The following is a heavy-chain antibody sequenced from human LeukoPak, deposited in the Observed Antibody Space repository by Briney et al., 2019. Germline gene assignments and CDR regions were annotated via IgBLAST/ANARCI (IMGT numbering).Heavy chain of an antibody. J-gene: IGHJ4*02. Sequence: SETLSLTCTVSGDSISNYYWSWIRQPAGKGLEWIGRIYTSGSTNYNPSLKSRVTVSVDTSKNQFSLKLRSVTTADTAVYYCARYRPSESRSGEVTSLDYWGQGTLVTVSS. CDR3: ARYRPSESRSGEVTSLDY. D-gene: IGHD3-3*01. V-gene: IGHV4-4*07. CDR1: GDSISNYY. CDR2: IYTSGST.